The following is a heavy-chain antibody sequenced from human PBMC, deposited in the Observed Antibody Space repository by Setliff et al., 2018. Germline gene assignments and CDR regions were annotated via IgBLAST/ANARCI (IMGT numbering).Heavy chain of an antibody. V-gene: IGHV1-8*01. Sequence: ASVKVSCKASGYTFSSYDINWVRQATGQGLEWMGWMNPNSGNTAYAQKFQGRVTMTRNSSISTAYTELSTLRSEDTAVYYCARAGYDSSGYYYEGGTYWGQGTLVTVSS. CDR3: ARAGYDSSGYYYEGGTY. CDR2: MNPNSGNT. D-gene: IGHD3-22*01. J-gene: IGHJ4*02. CDR1: GYTFSSYD.